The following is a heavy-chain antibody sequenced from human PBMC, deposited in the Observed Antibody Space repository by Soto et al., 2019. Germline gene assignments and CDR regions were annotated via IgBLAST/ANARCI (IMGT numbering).Heavy chain of an antibody. CDR2: ISAYNGNT. Sequence: QVPLVQSGAEVKKPGASVKVSCKASGYTFSNYGISWVRQAPGQGLEWMGWISAYNGNTKYAQKLQGRVTMTTDTSTSTAYRELRGLRSDDTAVYYCARDSPPVDYWGQGTLVTVSS. CDR1: GYTFSNYG. V-gene: IGHV1-18*01. J-gene: IGHJ4*02. CDR3: ARDSPPVDY.